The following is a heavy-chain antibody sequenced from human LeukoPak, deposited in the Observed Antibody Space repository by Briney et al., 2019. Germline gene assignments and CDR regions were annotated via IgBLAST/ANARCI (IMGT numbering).Heavy chain of an antibody. Sequence: GGSLRLSCAASGFTFSSYEMNWVRHAPGKGLEWFSIISGDGGSTYYADSVKGRFTISRDNSKDSLYLQMNSLRTEDTAFYYCAKDRYCFSTSCYAPFDHWGQGTLVTVSS. CDR3: AKDRYCFSTSCYAPFDH. J-gene: IGHJ4*02. D-gene: IGHD2-2*01. CDR2: ISGDGGST. V-gene: IGHV3-43*02. CDR1: GFTFSSYE.